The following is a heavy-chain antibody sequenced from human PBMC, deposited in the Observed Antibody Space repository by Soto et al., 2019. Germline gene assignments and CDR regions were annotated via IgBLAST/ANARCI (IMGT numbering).Heavy chain of an antibody. CDR1: GGTFRSYS. V-gene: IGHV1-69*13. CDR3: ARPDEGGYSSNHHYYYALDV. J-gene: IGHJ6*02. Sequence: ASGKVSCKASGGTFRSYSISWVRQAPGQGLEWMGGIIPIFDITNYAQKFQGRVTITADESTSTAYMELSSLGSDDTAVYYCARPDEGGYSSNHHYYYALDVWGQGTTVTVSS. CDR2: IIPIFDIT. D-gene: IGHD3-22*01.